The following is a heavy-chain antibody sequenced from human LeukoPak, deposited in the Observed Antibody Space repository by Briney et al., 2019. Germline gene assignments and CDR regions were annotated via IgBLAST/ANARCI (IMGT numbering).Heavy chain of an antibody. Sequence: SGGSLRLSCAASGFTFSSYGMHWVRQAPGKGLEWVAVISYDGSNKYYADSVKGRFTISRDNSKNTLYLQMNSLRAEDTAVYYCAKVEYSSSWYYFDYWGQGTLVTVSS. V-gene: IGHV3-30*18. D-gene: IGHD6-13*01. CDR2: ISYDGSNK. CDR1: GFTFSSYG. CDR3: AKVEYSSSWYYFDY. J-gene: IGHJ4*02.